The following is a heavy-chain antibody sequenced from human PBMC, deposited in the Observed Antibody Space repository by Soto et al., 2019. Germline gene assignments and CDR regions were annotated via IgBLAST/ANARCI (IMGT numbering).Heavy chain of an antibody. Sequence: SLRLSCAASGFTFNNYWMHWVRQAPGKGLVWVSRINTDGSRTNYADSVKGRFTISRDNAKNTLYLQMDSLRAEDTAVYYCAKVATGSYKWFDPWGQGTLVTVSS. CDR3: AKVATGSYKWFDP. D-gene: IGHD1-1*01. CDR2: INTDGSRT. CDR1: GFTFNNYW. V-gene: IGHV3-74*01. J-gene: IGHJ5*02.